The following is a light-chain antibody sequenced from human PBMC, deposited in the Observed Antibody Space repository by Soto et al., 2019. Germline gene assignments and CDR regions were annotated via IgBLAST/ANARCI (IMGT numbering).Light chain of an antibody. CDR1: QSVSSSY. CDR2: GAS. J-gene: IGKJ5*01. V-gene: IGKV3-20*01. CDR3: QQVGSSPIT. Sequence: EIVLTQSPGTLSLSPGERATLSCRASQSVSSSYLAWYQQKPGQAPRLLIYGASSRATGIPDRFSGSASGADLTLTISRLEPEDFAVYYCQQVGSSPITFGQGTRLEIK.